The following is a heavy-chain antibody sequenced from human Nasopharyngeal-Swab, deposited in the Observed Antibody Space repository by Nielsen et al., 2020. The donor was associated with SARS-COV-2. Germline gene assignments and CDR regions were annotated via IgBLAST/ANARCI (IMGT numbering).Heavy chain of an antibody. D-gene: IGHD6-19*01. Sequence: GESLKISCAASGFTFSSYSMNWVRQAPGKGLEWASYISSSSSTIYYADSVKGRFTISRDNAKNSLYLQMNSLRDEDTAVYYCARDDSGWNRGAFDIWGQGTMVTVSS. J-gene: IGHJ3*02. CDR2: ISSSSSTI. V-gene: IGHV3-48*02. CDR3: ARDDSGWNRGAFDI. CDR1: GFTFSSYS.